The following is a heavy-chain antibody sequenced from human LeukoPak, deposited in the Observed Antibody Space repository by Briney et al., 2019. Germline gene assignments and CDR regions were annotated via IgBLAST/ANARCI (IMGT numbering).Heavy chain of an antibody. Sequence: GGSLRLSCAASGFTFSSYWIHWVRQAPGKGLVWVSRIDTDGSNTNYADSVKGRFTISRDNAKNSLYLQMNSLRAEDTAVYYCARYPLAAAGSFDYWGQGTLVTVSS. D-gene: IGHD6-13*01. CDR3: ARYPLAAAGSFDY. CDR1: GFTFSSYW. V-gene: IGHV3-74*01. J-gene: IGHJ4*02. CDR2: IDTDGSNT.